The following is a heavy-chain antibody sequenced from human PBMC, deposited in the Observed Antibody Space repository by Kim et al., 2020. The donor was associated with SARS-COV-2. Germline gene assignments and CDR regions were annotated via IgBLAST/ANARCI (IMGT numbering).Heavy chain of an antibody. CDR3: AKDHSSGWYRGYYFDY. V-gene: IGHV3-30*18. CDR2: ISYDGSNK. D-gene: IGHD6-19*01. J-gene: IGHJ4*02. Sequence: GGSLRLSCAASGFTFSSYGMHWVRQAPGKGLEWVAVISYDGSNKYYADSVKGRFTISRDNSKNTLYLQMNSLRAEDTAVYYCAKDHSSGWYRGYYFDYWGQGTLVTVSS. CDR1: GFTFSSYG.